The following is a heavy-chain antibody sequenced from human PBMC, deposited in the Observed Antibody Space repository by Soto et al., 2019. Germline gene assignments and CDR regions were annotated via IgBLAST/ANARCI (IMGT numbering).Heavy chain of an antibody. V-gene: IGHV3-30*03. CDR1: GFSFRNYG. D-gene: IGHD3-9*01. CDR2: ISDDGRNK. J-gene: IGHJ4*02. Sequence: PGGSLRLSCAASGFSFRNYGMHWVRQAPGKGLEWVAGISDDGRNKFYADSVKGRFTISRDNSKNTLYLQVSSLSDEDTAVYYCAAGYYYGDYWGQRTLDTVSS. CDR3: AAGYYYGDY.